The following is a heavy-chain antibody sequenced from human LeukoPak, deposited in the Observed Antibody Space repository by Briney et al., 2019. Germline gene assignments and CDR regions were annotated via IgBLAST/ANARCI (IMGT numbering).Heavy chain of an antibody. Sequence: GGSLRLSCAASGFNFDDYVMTWVRQAPGKGLEWVSSISSSSSYIYYADSLKGRFTISRDNAKKSVYLQMNSLRAEDTAVYYCARGRCTNGVCYTARNEFRNYYYYYYMDVWGKGTTVTVSS. CDR2: ISSSSSYI. J-gene: IGHJ6*03. CDR1: GFNFDDYV. CDR3: ARGRCTNGVCYTARNEFRNYYYYYYMDV. D-gene: IGHD2-8*01. V-gene: IGHV3-21*01.